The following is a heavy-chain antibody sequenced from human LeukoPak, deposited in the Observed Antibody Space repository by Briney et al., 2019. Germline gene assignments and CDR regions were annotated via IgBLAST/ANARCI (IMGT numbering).Heavy chain of an antibody. Sequence: SQTLSLTCTVSGGAISSGDYYWSWIRQPPGKGLEWIGYIYYSGSTYYNPSLKSRVTISVDTSKNQFSLKLSSVTAADTAVYYCARVYDFHGSLDYWGQGTLVTVSS. V-gene: IGHV4-30-4*08. CDR3: ARVYDFHGSLDY. CDR2: IYYSGST. CDR1: GGAISSGDYY. J-gene: IGHJ4*02. D-gene: IGHD3/OR15-3a*01.